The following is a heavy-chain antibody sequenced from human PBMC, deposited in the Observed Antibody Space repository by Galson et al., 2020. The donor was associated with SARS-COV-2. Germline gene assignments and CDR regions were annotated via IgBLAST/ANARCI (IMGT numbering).Heavy chain of an antibody. V-gene: IGHV3-7*03. D-gene: IGHD6-19*01. J-gene: IGHJ6*02. CDR2: IKQDGSEK. CDR3: ARDSVAVAGSIYYYGMDV. CDR1: GFTFSSYW. Sequence: GESLKISCAASGFTFSSYWMSWVRQAPGKGLEWVANIKQDGSEKYYVDSVKGRFTISRDNAKNSLYLQMNSLRAEDTAVYYCARDSVAVAGSIYYYGMDVCGQGTTVTVSS.